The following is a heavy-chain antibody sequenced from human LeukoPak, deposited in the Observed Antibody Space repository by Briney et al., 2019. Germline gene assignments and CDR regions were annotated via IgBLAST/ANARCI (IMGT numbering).Heavy chain of an antibody. CDR3: VRYCSGGTWYVGLI. CDR1: GFTFSTYG. Sequence: GGSLRLSCVASGFTFSTYGTHWVRQAPGKGLEWVSVIRSDGSSRYYADSVKGRFIISRDNSKNTLYLQMNSLKAEDTAMYYCVRYCSGGTWYVGLIWGQGTLVTVSS. D-gene: IGHD2-15*01. J-gene: IGHJ4*02. V-gene: IGHV3-33*01. CDR2: IRSDGSSR.